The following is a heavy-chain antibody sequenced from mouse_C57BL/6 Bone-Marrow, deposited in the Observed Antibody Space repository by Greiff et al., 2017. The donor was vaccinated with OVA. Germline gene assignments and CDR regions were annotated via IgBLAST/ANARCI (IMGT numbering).Heavy chain of an antibody. CDR2: ISSGGDYI. CDR3: TRELGYDYDAFDY. Sequence: EVKLQESGEGLVKPGGSLKLSCAASGFTFSSYAMSWVRQTPEKRLEWVAYISSGGDYIYYADTVKGRFTISRDNARNTLYLQMSSLKSEDTAMYYCTRELGYDYDAFDYWGQGTTLTVSS. V-gene: IGHV5-9-1*02. D-gene: IGHD2-4*01. CDR1: GFTFSSYA. J-gene: IGHJ2*01.